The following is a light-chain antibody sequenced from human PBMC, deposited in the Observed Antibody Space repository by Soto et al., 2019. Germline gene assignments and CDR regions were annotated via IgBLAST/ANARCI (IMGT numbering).Light chain of an antibody. CDR2: EVI. Sequence: QSGLTQPPSGSGSPGQSITISCTGTSSDVGGYSYVSWYQQHPDKAPKLILFEVINRPSGVSNRFSGSKSGNTASLTISGLRAEDGADYYRSSFTTTSTYVFGTGTKVTVL. CDR1: SSDVGGYSY. V-gene: IGLV2-14*01. J-gene: IGLJ1*01. CDR3: SSFTTTSTYV.